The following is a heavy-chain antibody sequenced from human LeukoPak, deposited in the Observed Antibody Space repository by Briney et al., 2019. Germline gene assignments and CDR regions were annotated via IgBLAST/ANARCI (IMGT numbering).Heavy chain of an antibody. CDR3: ARGPDYFDY. J-gene: IGHJ4*02. V-gene: IGHV4-59*12. CDR2: IYYSGST. CDR1: GGSISSYY. Sequence: SETLSLTCTVSGGSISSYYWSWIRQPPGKGLEWIGYIYYSGSTNYNPSLKSRVTISVDTSKNQFSLQLNSVTPEDTAVYYCARGPDYFDYWGQGTLVTVSS.